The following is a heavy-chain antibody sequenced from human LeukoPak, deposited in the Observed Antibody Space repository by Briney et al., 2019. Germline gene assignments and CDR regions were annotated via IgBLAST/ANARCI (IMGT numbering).Heavy chain of an antibody. J-gene: IGHJ4*02. CDR2: INHSGST. CDR3: ARLYFSRNVFIPARWDY. D-gene: IGHD3-3*01. V-gene: IGHV4-34*01. CDR1: GGPFSGYY. Sequence: SETLSLTCPFYGGPFSGYYLSWIRQPPWKELEWMGEINHSGSTSYNPSLKSRVTISVDTSKNQFSLTLSYVTAADTAVYYCARLYFSRNVFIPARWDYWGQGTLVTVSS.